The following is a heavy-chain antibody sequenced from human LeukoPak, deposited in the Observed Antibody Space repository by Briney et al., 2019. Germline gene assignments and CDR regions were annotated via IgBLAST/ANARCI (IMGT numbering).Heavy chain of an antibody. Sequence: ASVTVSCTASGYTFTGNYMYWVRQAPAQGLEWMGWINTNTGGANYAQKFQGRVTLTRDTSISTAYMELSRLTSDDTAVYYCARARGSYSFDYGGQGTLVTVSS. D-gene: IGHD1-26*01. V-gene: IGHV1-2*02. CDR1: GYTFTGNY. J-gene: IGHJ4*02. CDR3: ARARGSYSFDY. CDR2: INTNTGGA.